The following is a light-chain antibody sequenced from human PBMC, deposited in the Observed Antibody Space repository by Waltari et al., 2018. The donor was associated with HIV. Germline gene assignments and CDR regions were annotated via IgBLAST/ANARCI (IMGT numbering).Light chain of an antibody. CDR2: DKK. Sequence: QSVLTQPPSVSAAPGQKVTISCSGTSSNIGNNYVSWYQQRPGTAPKLLIYDKKKRPSGIPGRCSGSKSGTSATLGITGLQTGDEADYYCGTWDSSLSAVVFGGGTKLTVL. CDR1: SSNIGNNY. V-gene: IGLV1-51*01. CDR3: GTWDSSLSAVV. J-gene: IGLJ2*01.